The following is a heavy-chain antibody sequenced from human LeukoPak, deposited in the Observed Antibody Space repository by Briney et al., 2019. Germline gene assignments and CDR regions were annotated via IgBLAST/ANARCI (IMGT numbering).Heavy chain of an antibody. CDR2: IGTAGDT. V-gene: IGHV3-13*01. J-gene: IGHJ4*02. D-gene: IGHD3-22*01. Sequence: GGSLRLSCAASGFTFSSYDMHWVRQAPGKGLEWVSAIGTAGDTYYPGSVKGRFTISRENAKNALYLQMNSLRAGDTAVYYCARAGYDSSGYYHGFDYWGQGTLVTVSS. CDR1: GFTFSSYD. CDR3: ARAGYDSSGYYHGFDY.